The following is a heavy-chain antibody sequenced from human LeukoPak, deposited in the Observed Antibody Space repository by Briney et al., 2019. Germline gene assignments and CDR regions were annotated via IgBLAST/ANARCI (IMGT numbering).Heavy chain of an antibody. CDR2: INPSGGST. Sequence: ASVKVSCKASGYTFTSYYMHWVRQAPGQGLEWMGIINPSGGSTNYAQKVQGRVTITTDESTTTAYMELSSLRSEDTAVYYCARARSPSSGYLLRDHNWFDPWGQGTLVTVSS. V-gene: IGHV1-46*01. CDR1: GYTFTSYY. CDR3: ARARSPSSGYLLRDHNWFDP. D-gene: IGHD3-22*01. J-gene: IGHJ5*02.